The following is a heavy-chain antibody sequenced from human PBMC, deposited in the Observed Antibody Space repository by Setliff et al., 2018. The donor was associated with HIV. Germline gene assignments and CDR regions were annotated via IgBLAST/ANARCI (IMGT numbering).Heavy chain of an antibody. CDR2: TKNKDNSFTT. J-gene: IGHJ4*02. CDR1: GFTFSDHY. D-gene: IGHD2-21*01. CDR3: TTGTRLVD. V-gene: IGHV3-15*01. Sequence: GGSLRLSCAASGFTFSDHYMDWVRQAPGKGLEWVGRTKNKDNSFTTDYAAPVKGRFTISRDDSKNTLYLQMNSLKIEDTAVYYCTTGTRLVDWGQGALVTVSS.